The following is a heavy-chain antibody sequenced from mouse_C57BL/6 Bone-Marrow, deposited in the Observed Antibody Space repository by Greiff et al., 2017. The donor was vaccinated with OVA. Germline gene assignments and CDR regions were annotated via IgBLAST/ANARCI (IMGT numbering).Heavy chain of an antibody. CDR1: GYTFTNYW. D-gene: IGHD1-1*01. J-gene: IGHJ1*03. CDR2: IYPGGGYT. V-gene: IGHV1-63*01. CDR3: ARCGNYVEYWYFDV. Sequence: VQRVESGAELVRPGTSVKMSCKASGYTFTNYWIGWAKQRPGHGLEWIGDIYPGGGYTNYNEKFKGKATLTADKSSSTAYMQFSSLTSEDSAIYYCARCGNYVEYWYFDVWGTGTTVTVSS.